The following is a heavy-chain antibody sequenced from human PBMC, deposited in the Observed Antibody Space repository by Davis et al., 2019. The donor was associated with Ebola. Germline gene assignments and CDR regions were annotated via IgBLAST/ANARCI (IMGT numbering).Heavy chain of an antibody. D-gene: IGHD2/OR15-2a*01. CDR3: ARQEALYGSIDN. Sequence: GESLKISCKGSGYSFTSYWIGWVRQMPGKGLEWMEIIYPRDSDIRYRPSFEGQVTISVDRSSSTAYLQWSSLKASDSAMYYCARQEALYGSIDNWGQGTLVTVSS. CDR1: GYSFTSYW. J-gene: IGHJ4*02. CDR2: IYPRDSDI. V-gene: IGHV5-51*01.